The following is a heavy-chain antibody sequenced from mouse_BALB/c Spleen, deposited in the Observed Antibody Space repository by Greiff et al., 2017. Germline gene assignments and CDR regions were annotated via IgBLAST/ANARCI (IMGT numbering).Heavy chain of an antibody. V-gene: IGHV1-5*01. D-gene: IGHD2-10*01. J-gene: IGHJ2*01. CDR3: TKERAYYPYFDY. CDR1: GYTFTSYW. Sequence: VQLQQSGTVLARPGASVKMSCKASGYTFTSYWMHWVKQRPGQGLEWIGAIYPGNSDTSYNQKFKGKAKLTAVTSTSTAYMELSSLTNEDSAVYYCTKERAYYPYFDYWGQGTTLTVSS. CDR2: IYPGNSDT.